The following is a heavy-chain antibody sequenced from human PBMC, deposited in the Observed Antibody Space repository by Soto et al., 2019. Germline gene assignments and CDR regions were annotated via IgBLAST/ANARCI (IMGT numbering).Heavy chain of an antibody. V-gene: IGHV4-30-2*01. Sequence: SETLSLTCAVSGGSISSGGYSWSWIRQPPGKGLEWIGYIYHSGSTYYNPSLKSRVTISVDTSKNQFSLKLSSVTAADTAVYYCARIRDSSGYYPSDGFDPWGQGTLVTVSS. CDR2: IYHSGST. CDR1: GGSISSGGYS. CDR3: ARIRDSSGYYPSDGFDP. D-gene: IGHD3-22*01. J-gene: IGHJ5*02.